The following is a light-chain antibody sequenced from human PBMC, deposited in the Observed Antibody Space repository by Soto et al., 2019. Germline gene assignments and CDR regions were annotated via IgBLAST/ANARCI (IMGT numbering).Light chain of an antibody. V-gene: IGLV2-14*03. CDR1: SSDVGAYDY. CDR3: SSYTSRTTRV. Sequence: QSVLTQPASVSGSPGQSITISCTGTSSDVGAYDYVSWYQQHPDKAPKLMIYEVSNRPSGVSNRFSGSNSVNTATLTISGLQADDEADYYCSSYTSRTTRVFGTGTTVTVL. J-gene: IGLJ1*01. CDR2: EVS.